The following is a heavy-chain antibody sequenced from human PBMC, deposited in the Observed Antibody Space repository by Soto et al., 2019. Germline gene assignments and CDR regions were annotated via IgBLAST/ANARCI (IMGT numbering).Heavy chain of an antibody. CDR1: GYTFTSYD. V-gene: IGHV1-8*01. CDR2: MNPNSGNT. CDR3: ARSDYGEHPPFDY. Sequence: ASVKVSCKASGYTFTSYDINWVRQATGQWLEWMGWMNPNSGNTGYAQKFQGRVTMTRNTSISTAYMELSSLRSEDTAVYYCARSDYGEHPPFDYWGQGTLVTVSS. J-gene: IGHJ4*02. D-gene: IGHD4-17*01.